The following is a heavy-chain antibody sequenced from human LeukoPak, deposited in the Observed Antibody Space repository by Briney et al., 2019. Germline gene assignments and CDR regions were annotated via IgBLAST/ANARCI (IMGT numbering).Heavy chain of an antibody. CDR2: ISNSDGTT. CDR1: GFTFSDDY. V-gene: IGHV3-11*01. D-gene: IGHD5-24*01. Sequence: GGSLRLSCAASGFTFSDDYMTWIRQAPGRGLEWVSYISNSDGTTYYADSVKGRFTISRDNSKNSLYLQMNSLRTEDTALYYCAKDMGGMATILDYWGQGTLVTVSS. J-gene: IGHJ4*02. CDR3: AKDMGGMATILDY.